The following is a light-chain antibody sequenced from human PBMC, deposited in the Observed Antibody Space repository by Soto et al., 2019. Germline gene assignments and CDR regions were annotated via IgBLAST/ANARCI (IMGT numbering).Light chain of an antibody. V-gene: IGKV1-13*02. CDR2: KAS. Sequence: NQCASCLSATVCDSVTITCRARQDFXSYFNWYQQKPGKAPKVLXDKASTLEIGCPSNFSGSGSATDFTLTISSPQPDYCDTYYLQLYKLDPWTFGQ. CDR3: QLYKLDPWT. CDR1: QDFXSY. J-gene: IGKJ1*01.